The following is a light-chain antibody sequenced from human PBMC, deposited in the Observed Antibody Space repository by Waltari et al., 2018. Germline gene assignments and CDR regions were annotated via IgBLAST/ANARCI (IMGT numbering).Light chain of an antibody. CDR3: QQYYSTPLT. CDR2: WAS. Sequence: DIVMTQSPDSLAVSLGERAPINCKSSQSVLYSSNNKNYLAWYQQKPGRPPKLLIYWASTRESGVPDRFSGSGSGTDFTLTISSLQAEDVAVYYCQQYYSTPLTFGPGTKVDIK. J-gene: IGKJ3*01. V-gene: IGKV4-1*01. CDR1: QSVLYSSNNKNY.